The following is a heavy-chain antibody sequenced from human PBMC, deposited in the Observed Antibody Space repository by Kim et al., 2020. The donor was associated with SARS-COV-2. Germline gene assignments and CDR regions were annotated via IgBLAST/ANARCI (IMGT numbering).Heavy chain of an antibody. CDR2: IVPSGGST. Sequence: GGSLRLSCAASGLTFSSYAMNWVRQAPGKGLEWVSTIVPSGGSTYYADSVKGRFTISRDNSKNTLYLQMSSLRVEDTAIYYCESYSNRWNVDAWGQGTTVTVSS. CDR1: GLTFSSYA. J-gene: IGHJ6*02. CDR3: ESYSNRWNVDA. D-gene: IGHD6-13*01. V-gene: IGHV3-23*01.